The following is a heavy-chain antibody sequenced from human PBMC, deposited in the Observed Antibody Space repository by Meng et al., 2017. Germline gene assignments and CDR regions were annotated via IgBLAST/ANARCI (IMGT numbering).Heavy chain of an antibody. V-gene: IGHV1-69*04. J-gene: IGHJ4*02. CDR2: IIPLLGIA. CDR1: GGTFSSYT. Sequence: SAKVFCKASGGTFSSYTISRVRQAPGQGLEWMGRIIPLLGIANYAQKFQGRVTITADKSTSTAYMELSSQRSGDTAVYYCARDSYSYDSSGSIRWGQGTLVTVSS. D-gene: IGHD3-22*01. CDR3: ARDSYSYDSSGSIR.